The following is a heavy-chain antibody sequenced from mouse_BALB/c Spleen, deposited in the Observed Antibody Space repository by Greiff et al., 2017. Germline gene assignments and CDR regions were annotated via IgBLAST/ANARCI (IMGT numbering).Heavy chain of an antibody. CDR2: IDPENGNT. J-gene: IGHJ1*01. CDR3: AQLGLGWYFDV. V-gene: IGHV14-1*02. Sequence: VQLQQSGAELVRPGALVKLSCKASGFNIKDYYMHWVKQRPEQGLEWIGWIDPENGNTIYDPKFQGKASITADTSSNTAYLQLSSLTSEDTAVYYCAQLGLGWYFDVWGAGTTVTVSS. CDR1: GFNIKDYY. D-gene: IGHD4-1*02.